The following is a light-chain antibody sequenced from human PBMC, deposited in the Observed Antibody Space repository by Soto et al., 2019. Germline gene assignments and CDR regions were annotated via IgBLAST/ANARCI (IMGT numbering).Light chain of an antibody. J-gene: IGKJ2*01. CDR3: QQYGSLPYT. CDR1: QSVDNNF. Sequence: TQSPATLSASVGDRVTITCRASQSVDNNFLAWYQHKPGQPPRLLIFGASIRAAGIPDRFSGSGSGTDFTLSISRLEPEDFVVYHCQQYGSLPYTFGQGTKLDI. CDR2: GAS. V-gene: IGKV3-20*01.